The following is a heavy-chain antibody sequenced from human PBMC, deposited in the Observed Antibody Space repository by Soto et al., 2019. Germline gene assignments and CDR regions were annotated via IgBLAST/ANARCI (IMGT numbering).Heavy chain of an antibody. V-gene: IGHV4-30-2*01. J-gene: IGHJ5*02. CDR3: ARQREYYYFSTTGPGWFDP. CDR2: IYQGGSI. D-gene: IGHD3-3*01. Sequence: PSQTLPLPSTVSDGTISSRGYCRSSNKQPPGKGLEGIGYIYQGGSIDYNPSLKSRVSISLDTSTNQLSLKLNSVTAADTAVYYCARQREYYYFSTTGPGWFDPWGQGTLVTVS. CDR1: DGTISSRGYC.